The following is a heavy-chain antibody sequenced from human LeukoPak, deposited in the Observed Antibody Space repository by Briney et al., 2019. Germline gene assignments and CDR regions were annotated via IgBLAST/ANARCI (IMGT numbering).Heavy chain of an antibody. CDR3: ARTSYSSSWYNY. CDR2: ISAQHGQT. D-gene: IGHD6-13*01. Sequence: ASVKVSCKTSGYSENFYGITWVRQVAGQGLEWMGWISAQHGQTEYAPNSQDRVTMTTDTSTSTAYMELRSLRSDDTAVYYCARTSYSSSWYNYWGQGTLVTVSS. V-gene: IGHV1-18*01. J-gene: IGHJ4*02. CDR1: GYSENFYG.